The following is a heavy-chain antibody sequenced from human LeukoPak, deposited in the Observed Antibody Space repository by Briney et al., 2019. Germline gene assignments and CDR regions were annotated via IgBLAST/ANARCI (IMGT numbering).Heavy chain of an antibody. V-gene: IGHV4-30-2*01. CDR1: GGSISSGGYY. CDR3: ARVGLEVVAATLFDY. J-gene: IGHJ4*02. CDR2: IYHRGST. Sequence: SQTLSLTCTVSGGSISSGGYYWSWIRQPPGKGLEWIGYIYHRGSTYYNPSLKSRVTISVDRSKNQFSLKLSSVTAADTAVYYCARVGLEVVAATLFDYWGQGTLVTVSS. D-gene: IGHD2-15*01.